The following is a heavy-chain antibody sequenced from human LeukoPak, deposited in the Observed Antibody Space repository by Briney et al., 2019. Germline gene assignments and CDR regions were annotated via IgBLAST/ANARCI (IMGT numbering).Heavy chain of an antibody. J-gene: IGHJ6*03. CDR2: IYPGDSDT. V-gene: IGHV5-51*01. CDR1: GYSFTSYW. CDR3: ARHAASSGWPHYYMDV. Sequence: NPGESLKISCKGSGYSFTSYWIGWVRQMPGKGLEWMGIIYPGDSDTRYSQSFQGQVTISADKSISTAYLQWSSLKASDTAMYYCARHAASSGWPHYYMDVWGKGTTVTVSS. D-gene: IGHD6-19*01.